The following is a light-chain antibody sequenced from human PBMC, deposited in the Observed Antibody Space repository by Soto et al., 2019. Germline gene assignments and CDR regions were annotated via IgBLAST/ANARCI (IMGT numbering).Light chain of an antibody. CDR3: QQNDSIPFT. CDR1: QGISSS. Sequence: DIQLTQSPSFLSASVRDRVTITCRASQGISSSLVWYQQEPGKVPKLLIYAATTLQSGVPSRFSGSGSGTEFTLTISSLQPEDFATYYCQQNDSIPFTFGQGTRLEIK. V-gene: IGKV1-9*01. CDR2: AAT. J-gene: IGKJ5*01.